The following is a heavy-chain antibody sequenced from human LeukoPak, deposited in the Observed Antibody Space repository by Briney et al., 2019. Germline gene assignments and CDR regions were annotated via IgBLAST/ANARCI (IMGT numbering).Heavy chain of an antibody. CDR3: ARDRIVGATGGNWFDP. CDR1: GGSISSYY. CDR2: IYYRGST. Sequence: SETLSLTCTVSGGSISSYYWSWIRLPPGKGLEWIGYIYYRGSTNYNPSLKSRVTISVDTSKNQFSLKLSSVTAADTAVYYCARDRIVGATGGNWFDPWGQGTLVTVSS. V-gene: IGHV4-59*01. J-gene: IGHJ5*02. D-gene: IGHD1-26*01.